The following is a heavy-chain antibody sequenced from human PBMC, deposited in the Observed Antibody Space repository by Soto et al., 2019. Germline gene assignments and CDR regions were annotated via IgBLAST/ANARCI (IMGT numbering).Heavy chain of an antibody. V-gene: IGHV4-39*01. CDR1: GGSISSSNYY. CDR2: IYYNGFT. CDR3: ARQYDFWSGGGWFDP. D-gene: IGHD3-3*01. J-gene: IGHJ5*02. Sequence: SETLSLTCTVSGGSISSSNYYWGWIRQPPGKGLEWIGSIYYNGFTYYNPSLKSRVTISVDTSKNQFSLKLSSVTAADTAVYYCARQYDFWSGGGWFDPWGPGTLVTVSS.